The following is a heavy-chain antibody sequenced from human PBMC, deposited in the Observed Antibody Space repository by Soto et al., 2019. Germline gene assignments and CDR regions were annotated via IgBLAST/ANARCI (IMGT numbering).Heavy chain of an antibody. CDR2: DNRVFGTA. Sequence: SVKVSCKASGGTFSSYAISWARQAPGQGLAWKEGDNRVFGTANGAQKWQGRVTNTEHESASTAYMELSSLRAEDTAVYYCGRDGGNCSGGRLCAFVIWGQGXMGTIS. V-gene: IGHV1-69*13. CDR3: GRDGGNCSGGRLCAFVI. D-gene: IGHD2-15*01. J-gene: IGHJ3*02. CDR1: GGTFSSYA.